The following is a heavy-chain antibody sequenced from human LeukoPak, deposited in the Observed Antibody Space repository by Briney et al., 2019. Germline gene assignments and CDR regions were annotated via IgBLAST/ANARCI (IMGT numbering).Heavy chain of an antibody. D-gene: IGHD6-6*01. Sequence: ASVKVSCKASGYTFTSYDINWVRQATGQGLGWMGWMNPNSGNTGYAQKLQGRVTMTRNTSISTAYMELSSLRSEDTAVYYCARSPYSSSSDYWGQGTLVTVSS. CDR2: MNPNSGNT. V-gene: IGHV1-8*01. CDR3: ARSPYSSSSDY. J-gene: IGHJ4*02. CDR1: GYTFTSYD.